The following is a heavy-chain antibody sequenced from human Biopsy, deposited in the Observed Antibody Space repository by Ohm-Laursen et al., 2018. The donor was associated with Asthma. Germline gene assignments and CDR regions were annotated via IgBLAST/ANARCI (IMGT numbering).Heavy chain of an antibody. D-gene: IGHD3-22*01. CDR3: AWSYDTDSYPVVVLDY. V-gene: IGHV1-69*04. CDR2: ILTKFDIT. Sequence: GSSVKVSCKASGGSFSNLALSWVRQAPGHGLEWMGTILTKFDITSYAQKFQGRVTITADKSTSTTYMELSRLRSEDTAVYYCAWSYDTDSYPVVVLDYWGQGTLVTVSS. CDR1: GGSFSNLA. J-gene: IGHJ4*02.